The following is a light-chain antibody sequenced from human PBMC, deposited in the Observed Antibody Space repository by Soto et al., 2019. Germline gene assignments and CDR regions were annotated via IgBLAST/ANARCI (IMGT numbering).Light chain of an antibody. Sequence: QSVLTQSPSASASLGASVKLTCTLSSGHSSYGIAWHQQQPEKGPRYLMKLDSDGSHTKGDAIPDRFSGSSSGAERYLTISSLQSEDEADYYCQTWGTGIHVVFGGGTKLTVL. V-gene: IGLV4-69*01. CDR2: LDSDGSH. CDR3: QTWGTGIHVV. CDR1: SGHSSYG. J-gene: IGLJ2*01.